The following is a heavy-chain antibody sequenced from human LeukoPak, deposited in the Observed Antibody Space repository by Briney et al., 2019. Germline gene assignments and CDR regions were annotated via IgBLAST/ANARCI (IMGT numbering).Heavy chain of an antibody. CDR2: ISGTGASI. CDR3: AKGHGDWAGNYFDY. CDR1: GFTFSIYG. D-gene: IGHD4-17*01. Sequence: GGSLRLSCAASGFTFSIYGMNWVRQAPGKGLEWVSAISGTGASIHYADSVKGRFTTSRDNSKNTLHLQIHTLRAEDTAIYYCAKGHGDWAGNYFDYWGQGTLVSVSS. J-gene: IGHJ4*02. V-gene: IGHV3-23*01.